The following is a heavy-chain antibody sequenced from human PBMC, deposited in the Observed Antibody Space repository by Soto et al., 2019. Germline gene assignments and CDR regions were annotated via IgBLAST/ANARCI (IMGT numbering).Heavy chain of an antibody. Sequence: LRLSCAASGFTFSGYAMSWVRQAPGKGLEWVSAISGSGGSTYYTDSVKGRFTISRDNSKNTLYLQMNSLRAEDTAVYYCAKDNRRYGENDYWGQGAQVTVSS. CDR2: ISGSGGST. CDR3: AKDNRRYGENDY. D-gene: IGHD4-17*01. CDR1: GFTFSGYA. J-gene: IGHJ4*02. V-gene: IGHV3-23*01.